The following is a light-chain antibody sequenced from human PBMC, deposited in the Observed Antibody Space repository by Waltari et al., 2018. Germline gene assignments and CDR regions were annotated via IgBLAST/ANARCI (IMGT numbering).Light chain of an antibody. V-gene: IGKV1-5*03. CDR3: QQRANWPLLT. J-gene: IGKJ4*01. Sequence: DIQMTQSPSTLSASVGDTVTFTCRASESISTWLAWYQQRPGKAPKLLIYKASYLETGVPSRFSGSGSGTEFILTISSLEPEDFAVYYCQQRANWPLLTFGGGTKVEIK. CDR1: ESISTW. CDR2: KAS.